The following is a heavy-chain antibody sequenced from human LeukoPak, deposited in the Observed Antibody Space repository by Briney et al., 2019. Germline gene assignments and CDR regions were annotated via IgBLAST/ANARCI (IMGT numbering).Heavy chain of an antibody. CDR2: IYYSGST. D-gene: IGHD1-1*01. V-gene: IGHV4-59*08. CDR3: VRQQSGNWNDVGLDY. Sequence: SETLSLTCTVSGGYISGYYWSWIRQPPGKGLERIGYIYYSGSTNYNPSLKSRVTISVDTSKNQFSLKLSSVTAADTAVYYCVRQQSGNWNDVGLDYWGQGTLVTVSS. J-gene: IGHJ4*02. CDR1: GGYISGYY.